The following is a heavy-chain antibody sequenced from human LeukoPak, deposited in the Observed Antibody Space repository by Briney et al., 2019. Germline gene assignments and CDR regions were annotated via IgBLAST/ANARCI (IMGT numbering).Heavy chain of an antibody. CDR2: ISGSGGST. CDR1: GFTFSSYA. Sequence: GGSLRLSCAASGFTFSSYAMSWVRQAPGKGLEWVSDISGSGGSTYYADSVKGRFTISRDNSKNTLYLQMNSLRAEDTAVYYCAKDSRYYSSTSCYPNALFQHWGQGTLVTVSS. CDR3: AKDSRYYSSTSCYPNALFQH. V-gene: IGHV3-23*01. J-gene: IGHJ1*01. D-gene: IGHD2-2*01.